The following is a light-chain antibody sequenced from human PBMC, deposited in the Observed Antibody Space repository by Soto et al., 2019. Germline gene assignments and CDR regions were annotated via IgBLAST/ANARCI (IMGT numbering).Light chain of an antibody. V-gene: IGKV3-20*01. CDR2: GAS. CDR1: QSVSSSN. J-gene: IGKJ4*01. CDR3: QQDRSSHSHT. Sequence: EIVLTQSPGTLSLSLGERATLSCRASQSVSSSNLAWYQQKPGQAPRLLIYGASSRATGIPDSFSGSWSGTDFTHTISRLESEYFAVYYCQQDRSSHSHTFGGGTTVDIK.